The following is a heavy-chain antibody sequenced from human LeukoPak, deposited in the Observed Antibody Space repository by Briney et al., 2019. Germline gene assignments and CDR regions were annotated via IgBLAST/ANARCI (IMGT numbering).Heavy chain of an antibody. CDR2: ISAYNGNT. CDR3: ARVPYYDILTGYYKVYLHNWFDP. J-gene: IGHJ5*02. V-gene: IGHV1-18*01. CDR1: GYTFSSYG. Sequence: GALVKVSCKASGYTFSSYGISWVRQVPGQGLEWMGWISAYNGNTNFAQKLQGRVTMTTDTSTSTAYMELRSLRYDDTAVYYCARVPYYDILTGYYKVYLHNWFDPWGQGTLVTVSS. D-gene: IGHD3-9*01.